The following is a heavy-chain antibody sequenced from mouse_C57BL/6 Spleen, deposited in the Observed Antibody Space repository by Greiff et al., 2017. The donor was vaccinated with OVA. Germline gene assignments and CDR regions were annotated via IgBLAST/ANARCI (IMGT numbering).Heavy chain of an antibody. CDR3: AKGNYVDAMDY. D-gene: IGHD2-1*01. CDR2: IHPNSGST. Sequence: VQLQQSGAELVKPGASVKLSCKASGYTFTSYWMHWVKQRPGQGLEWIGMIHPNSGSTNYNEKFKSKATLTVDKSSSTAYMQLSSLTSEDSAVYYCAKGNYVDAMDYWGQGTSVAVSS. J-gene: IGHJ4*01. CDR1: GYTFTSYW. V-gene: IGHV1-64*01.